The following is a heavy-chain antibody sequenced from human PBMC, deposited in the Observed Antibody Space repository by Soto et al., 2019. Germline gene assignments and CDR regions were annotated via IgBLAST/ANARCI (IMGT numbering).Heavy chain of an antibody. CDR2: ISGSGGST. D-gene: IGHD2-2*01. J-gene: IGHJ6*02. CDR3: AKARSIVVVSGATLSYYGMDV. CDR1: GFTYSDNA. V-gene: IGHV3-23*01. Sequence: EVQLLESGGGLVQPGGSLKLSCAASGFTYSDNAMSWVRQGPGKGLEWVSAISGSGGSTYYTDSVKGRFTISRDNSKNTLSLQMNSLRAEDTALYYCAKARSIVVVSGATLSYYGMDVWGQGTTVTVSS.